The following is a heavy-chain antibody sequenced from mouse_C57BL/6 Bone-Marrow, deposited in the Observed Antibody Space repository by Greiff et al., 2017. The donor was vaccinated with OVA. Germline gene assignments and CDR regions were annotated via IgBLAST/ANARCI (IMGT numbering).Heavy chain of an antibody. V-gene: IGHV5-4*03. Sequence: DVKLVESGGGLVKPGGSLKLSCAASGFTFSSYAMSWVRQTPEKRLEWVATISDGGSYTYYPDNVKGRFTISRDNAKNNLYLQMSHLKSEDTAMYYCARSTMITRYFDVWGTGTTVTVSS. CDR3: ARSTMITRYFDV. CDR2: ISDGGSYT. D-gene: IGHD2-4*01. CDR1: GFTFSSYA. J-gene: IGHJ1*03.